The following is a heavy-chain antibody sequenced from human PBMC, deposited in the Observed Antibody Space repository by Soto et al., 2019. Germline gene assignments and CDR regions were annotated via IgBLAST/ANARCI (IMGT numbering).Heavy chain of an antibody. Sequence: SVKVSCKASGGTFSSYAISWVRQAPGQGLEWMGGIIPIFGTANYAQKFQGRVTITADKSTSTAYMELSSLRSEDTAVYYCARSRIFDDRYFGRTGPFDYWGPGNPGHRLL. D-gene: IGHD3-9*01. J-gene: IGHJ4*02. CDR2: IIPIFGTA. CDR3: ARSRIFDDRYFGRTGPFDY. CDR1: GGTFSSYA. V-gene: IGHV1-69*06.